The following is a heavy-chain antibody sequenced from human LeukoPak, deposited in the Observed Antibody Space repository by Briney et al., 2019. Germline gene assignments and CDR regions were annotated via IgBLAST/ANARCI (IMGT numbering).Heavy chain of an antibody. J-gene: IGHJ3*02. D-gene: IGHD2-2*01. CDR3: ARHTQQLSRSFDI. V-gene: IGHV3-23*01. CDR2: ISAGGATT. Sequence: PSGTLSLTCAVSGGSISSSNWWSWVRQPPGKGLEWVSAISAGGATTFYADSVKGRFTISRDDSKNTLYLQMNSLRAGDTALYYCARHTQQLSRSFDIWGQGTMVTVSS. CDR1: GGSISSSN.